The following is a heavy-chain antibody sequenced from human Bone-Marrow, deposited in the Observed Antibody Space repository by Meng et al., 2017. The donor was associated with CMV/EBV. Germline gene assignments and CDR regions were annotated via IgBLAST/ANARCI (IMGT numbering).Heavy chain of an antibody. CDR2: INSDGSST. V-gene: IGHV3-74*01. J-gene: IGHJ3*02. D-gene: IGHD3-3*01. CDR3: ASPYYDFWSGPYAFDI. CDR1: GFTFSSYW. Sequence: GESLKISCAASGFTFSSYWMHWVRQAPGKGLVWVSRINSDGSSTSYADSVKGRFTISRDNAKNTLYLQMNSLRAEDTAVYYCASPYYDFWSGPYAFDIWVQGTMVTVTS.